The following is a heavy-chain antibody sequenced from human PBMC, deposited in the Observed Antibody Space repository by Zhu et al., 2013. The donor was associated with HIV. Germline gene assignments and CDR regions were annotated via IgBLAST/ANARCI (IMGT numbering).Heavy chain of an antibody. CDR2: IKSKTDGGTT. J-gene: IGHJ4*02. CDR3: ATKASSTSVLGY. D-gene: IGHD2-2*01. V-gene: IGHV3-15*01. Sequence: EVQLVESGGGLVKPGGSLRLSCAASGFTFSNAWMSWVRQAPGKGLEWVGRIKSKTDGGTTDYAAPVKGRFTMSRDDSKNTVYLEMNSLKTEDAAVYYCATKASSTSVLGYWGQGTLVTVSS. CDR1: GFTFSNAW.